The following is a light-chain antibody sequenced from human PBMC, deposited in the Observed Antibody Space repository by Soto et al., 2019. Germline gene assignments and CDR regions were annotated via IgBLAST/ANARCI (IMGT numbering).Light chain of an antibody. Sequence: IPLTPSPFAVSASVGVRGTITCRASLTIGDSLSWFQQKVGKPPTLLIYGASDLQSGVPARFSGSGSGTDFTLTINNMQREDFATYYCQQTYNLPRTFGQGTKVDI. CDR3: QQTYNLPRT. J-gene: IGKJ1*01. CDR2: GAS. CDR1: LTIGDS. V-gene: IGKV1-39*01.